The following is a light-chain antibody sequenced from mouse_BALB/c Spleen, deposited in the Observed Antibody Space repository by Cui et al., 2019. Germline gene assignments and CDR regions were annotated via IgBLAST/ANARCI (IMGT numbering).Light chain of an antibody. V-gene: IGKV5-43*01. Sequence: IVPTQSPATLPVTSGDSVSLSCSASQSISNNLHWYQQKSHESPRILIKYASQSISGIPSRFSGSGSGTDVTLSINRVETEDFGMYFCQQGNSWPQLTFGAGTELELK. CDR1: QSISNN. CDR2: YAS. J-gene: IGKJ5*01. CDR3: QQGNSWPQLT.